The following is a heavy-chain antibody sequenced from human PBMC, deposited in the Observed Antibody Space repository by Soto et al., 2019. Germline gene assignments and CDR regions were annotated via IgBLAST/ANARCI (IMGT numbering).Heavy chain of an antibody. V-gene: IGHV1-3*01. CDR1: GYTFTSYA. Sequence: ASVKVSCKASGYTFTSYAMHWVRQAPGQRLEWMGWINAGNGNTKYSQKFQGRVTITRDTSASTAYMELSSLRSEDTAVYYCARDSISDFLEWLLSNFDYWGQGTLVTVSS. CDR2: INAGNGNT. CDR3: ARDSISDFLEWLLSNFDY. D-gene: IGHD3-3*01. J-gene: IGHJ4*02.